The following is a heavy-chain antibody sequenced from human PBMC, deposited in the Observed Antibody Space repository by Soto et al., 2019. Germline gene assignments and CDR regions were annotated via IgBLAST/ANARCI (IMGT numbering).Heavy chain of an antibody. V-gene: IGHV3-23*01. CDR3: AKRATTVPTPGNYFDC. CDR1: GFSFSDYS. Sequence: GGSLRLSCVASGFSFSDYSMTWVRQGPGRGLEWVATLTRTGTTFYADSVKGRFTISRDNSRNTLSLQMYSLRAEDTARYYCAKRATTVPTPGNYFDCWGQGTLVTV. D-gene: IGHD2-15*01. J-gene: IGHJ4*02. CDR2: LTRTGTT.